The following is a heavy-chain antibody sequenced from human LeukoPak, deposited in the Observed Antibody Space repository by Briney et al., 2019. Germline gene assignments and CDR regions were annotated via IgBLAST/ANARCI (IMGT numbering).Heavy chain of an antibody. J-gene: IGHJ4*02. CDR3: ARDPGAEYSSSWYPFDY. CDR1: GFTFSSYA. D-gene: IGHD6-13*01. V-gene: IGHV3-64D*06. CDR2: ISSNGGST. Sequence: GGSLRLSCSASGFTFSSYAMHWVRQAPGKGLEYVSAISSNGGSTYSADSVKGRFTISRDNSKNTLYLQMSSLRAEDTAVYYCARDPGAEYSSSWYPFDYWGQGTLVTVSS.